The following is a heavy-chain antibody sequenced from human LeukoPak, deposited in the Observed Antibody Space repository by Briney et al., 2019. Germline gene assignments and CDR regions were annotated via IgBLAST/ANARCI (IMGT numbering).Heavy chain of an antibody. CDR3: ARSPRYTGYSNYYYYGMDV. J-gene: IGHJ6*02. CDR2: INIDGSSA. V-gene: IGHV3-74*01. Sequence: GGALRLSCAASGLTFSSYWMHWVRQAPGKGLVWVSRINIDGSSASYADSVKGRFTISRDNAKNTLYLQMNSLRAEDKAVYYCARSPRYTGYSNYYYYGMDVWGQGTTVTVSS. D-gene: IGHD5-18*01. CDR1: GLTFSSYW.